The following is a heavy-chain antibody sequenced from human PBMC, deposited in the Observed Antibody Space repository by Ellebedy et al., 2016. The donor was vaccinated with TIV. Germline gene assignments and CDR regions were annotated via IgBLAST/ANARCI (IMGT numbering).Heavy chain of an antibody. V-gene: IGHV3-48*04. CDR2: IGSSSTTI. Sequence: GESLKIPXAAPGFAFSSYAMHWVRQAPGKGLAWVSYIGSSSTTIYYADSVKGRFTVSRDNAKNSLYLQLNSLSAEDTAVYYCAREIFLWSLGNYYYGMDVWGHGTTVIVSS. D-gene: IGHD3-10*01. CDR3: AREIFLWSLGNYYYGMDV. CDR1: GFAFSSYA. J-gene: IGHJ6*02.